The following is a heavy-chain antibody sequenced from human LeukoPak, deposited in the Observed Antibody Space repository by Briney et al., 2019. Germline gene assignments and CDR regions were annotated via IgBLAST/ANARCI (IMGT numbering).Heavy chain of an antibody. D-gene: IGHD6-19*01. CDR1: GFTFSNNW. CDR2: IKQDENTK. J-gene: IGHJ4*02. CDR3: ARGLVAVAARGDYFDY. V-gene: IGHV3-7*01. Sequence: GGSLRLSCAASGFTFSNNWMSWVRQAPGKGLEWVANIKQDENTKYYVDSVKGRFTVSRDNAKNSLYLQMNSLRAEDTAVYYCARGLVAVAARGDYFDYWGQGTLVTVSS.